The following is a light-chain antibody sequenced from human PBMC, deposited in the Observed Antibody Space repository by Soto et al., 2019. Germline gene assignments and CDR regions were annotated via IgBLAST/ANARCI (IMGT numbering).Light chain of an antibody. CDR2: GAS. CDR1: QSVSSSY. V-gene: IGKV3-20*01. CDR3: QQYCSSPYT. J-gene: IGKJ2*01. Sequence: EIVLTQSPGTLSLSPGERATLSCRASQSVSSSYLAWYQQKPGQAPRLLIYGASSRATGIPDRFSGSWSGTDFTLTISRLEPEDYAVYDCQQYCSSPYTFGQGTKVEIK.